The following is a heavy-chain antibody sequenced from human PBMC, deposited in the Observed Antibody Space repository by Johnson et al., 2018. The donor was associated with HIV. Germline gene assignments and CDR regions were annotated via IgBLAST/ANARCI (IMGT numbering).Heavy chain of an antibody. CDR2: ISFAGVKK. CDR3: ASWHGDYGNAFDI. Sequence: QVQLVESGGGVVQPGRSLRLSCAASGFTFSSYGMAWVRQAPGKGLEWVTVISFAGVKKYYADSVKGRFTISRDNSTNTLYLQMNSMRAEDTAVYYCASWHGDYGNAFDIWGQGTMVTVSS. CDR1: GFTFSSYG. V-gene: IGHV3-33*08. D-gene: IGHD4-17*01. J-gene: IGHJ3*02.